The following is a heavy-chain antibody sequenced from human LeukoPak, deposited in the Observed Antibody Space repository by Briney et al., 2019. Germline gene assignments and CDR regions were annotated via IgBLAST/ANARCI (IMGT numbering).Heavy chain of an antibody. V-gene: IGHV3-74*01. CDR3: ARGGCSITSCLDY. Sequence: GGSLRLSCAASGFTFSSYYMHWVRQAPGKGLVWVSRITSDGSITNYADSVKGRFTISRDNAKNTLYLQMNSLRAEDTAVYDCARGGCSITSCLDYWGQGALVTVSS. CDR2: ITSDGSIT. J-gene: IGHJ4*02. CDR1: GFTFSSYY. D-gene: IGHD2-2*01.